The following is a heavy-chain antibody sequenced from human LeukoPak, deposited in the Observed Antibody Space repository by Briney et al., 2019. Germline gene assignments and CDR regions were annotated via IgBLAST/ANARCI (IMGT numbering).Heavy chain of an antibody. D-gene: IGHD6-13*01. CDR3: ARDRRILGAAGTALDS. J-gene: IGHJ4*02. V-gene: IGHV3-7*03. CDR2: IKHDGGEK. CDR1: GFSFDYYW. Sequence: PGGSLRLSCAASGFSFDYYWMTWVRQAPGKGLEWVASIKHDGGEKYYVDSVKGRFTISRDNANNSIYLQMNSLRAEDAAIYYCARDRRILGAAGTALDSWGQGTLVTVSS.